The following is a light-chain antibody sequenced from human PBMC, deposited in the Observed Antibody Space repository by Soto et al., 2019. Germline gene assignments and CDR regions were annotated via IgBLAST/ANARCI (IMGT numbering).Light chain of an antibody. J-gene: IGLJ1*01. CDR1: SSDVGGYNY. V-gene: IGLV2-11*01. CDR2: DVS. CDR3: CSYAGSYTYV. Sequence: QSVLTQPRSVSGSPGQSVTISYTGTSSDVGGYNYVSWYQQHPGKAPKLMIYDVSKRPSGVPDRFSGSKSGNTASLTISGLQAEDEADYYCCSYAGSYTYVFRTGTKVTVL.